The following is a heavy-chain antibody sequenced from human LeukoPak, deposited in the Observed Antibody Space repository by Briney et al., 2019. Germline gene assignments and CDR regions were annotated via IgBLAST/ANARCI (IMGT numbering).Heavy chain of an antibody. CDR3: TTERYSSSWYDAFDI. D-gene: IGHD6-13*01. CDR1: GFTFSSYW. Sequence: GGSLRLSCAASGFTFSSYWMSWVRQAPGKGLEWVGRIKSKTDGGTTDYAAPVKGRFTISRDDSKNTLSLQMNSLRTEDTAVYYCTTERYSSSWYDAFDIWGQGTVVTVSS. V-gene: IGHV3-15*01. CDR2: IKSKTDGGTT. J-gene: IGHJ3*02.